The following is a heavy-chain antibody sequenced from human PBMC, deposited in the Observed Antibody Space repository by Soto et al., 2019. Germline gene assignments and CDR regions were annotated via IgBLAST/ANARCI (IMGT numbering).Heavy chain of an antibody. CDR1: GFTFSSYG. Sequence: RLSCAASGFTFSSYGMHWVRQAPGKGLEWVAVISYDGSNKYYADSVKGRFTISRDNAKNSLYLQMNSLRDEDTAVYYCARDRPVTHDAFEIWGQGTMVTV. V-gene: IGHV3-30*03. CDR3: ARDRPVTHDAFEI. D-gene: IGHD4-17*01. J-gene: IGHJ3*02. CDR2: ISYDGSNK.